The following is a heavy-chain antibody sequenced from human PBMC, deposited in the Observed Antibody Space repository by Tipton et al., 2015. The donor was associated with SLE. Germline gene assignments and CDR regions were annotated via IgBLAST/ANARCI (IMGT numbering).Heavy chain of an antibody. CDR2: IYYSGST. J-gene: IGHJ4*02. Sequence: TLSLTSTVSGGSISSYYWSWIRQPPGKGLEWIGYIYYSGSTNYNPSLKSRVTISVDTSKNQFSLKLSSVTAADTAVYYCAREGTSWYYFDYWGQGTLVSVSS. V-gene: IGHV4-59*01. D-gene: IGHD6-13*01. CDR3: AREGTSWYYFDY. CDR1: GGSISSYY.